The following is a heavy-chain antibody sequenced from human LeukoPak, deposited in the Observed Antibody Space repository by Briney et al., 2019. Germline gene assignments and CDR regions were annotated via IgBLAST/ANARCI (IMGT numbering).Heavy chain of an antibody. Sequence: GGSLRLSCAASGFTVSSNYMSWVRQAPGKGLEWVSVIYSGGSTYYADSVKGRFTISRDNSKNTLYLQVNSLRAEDTAVYYCARPILPRDYYYYGMDVWGQGTTVTVSS. CDR2: IYSGGST. CDR3: ARPILPRDYYYYGMDV. D-gene: IGHD2-15*01. J-gene: IGHJ6*02. CDR1: GFTVSSNY. V-gene: IGHV3-66*04.